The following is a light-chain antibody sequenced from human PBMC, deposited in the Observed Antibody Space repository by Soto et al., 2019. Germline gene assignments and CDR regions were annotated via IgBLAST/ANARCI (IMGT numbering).Light chain of an antibody. CDR1: SGSVSTSYY. J-gene: IGLJ3*02. CDR3: VLYMGSGSWV. CDR2: STN. Sequence: QAVVTQEPSFSVSPGRTVTSTCGLSSGSVSTSYYPSWYQQTPGQAPRTLIYSTNTRSSGVPNRFSGSILGNKAALTITGAQADDESDYYCVLYMGSGSWVFGGATKVTVL. V-gene: IGLV8-61*01.